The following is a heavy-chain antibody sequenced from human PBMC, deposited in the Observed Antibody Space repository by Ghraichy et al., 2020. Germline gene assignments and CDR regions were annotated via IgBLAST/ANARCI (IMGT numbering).Heavy chain of an antibody. D-gene: IGHD5-12*01. CDR3: ARDRSGYPDY. CDR2: TYYRSSKWYN. Sequence: SQTLSLTCAISGDSVSSNTAAWNWIRQSPSRGLEWLGRTYYRSSKWYNDYAVSVKSRITFNPYTSNNQFSLQLSSVTPDDTAVYYCARDRSGYPDYWGQGTLVTVSS. CDR1: GDSVSSNTAA. V-gene: IGHV6-1*01. J-gene: IGHJ4*02.